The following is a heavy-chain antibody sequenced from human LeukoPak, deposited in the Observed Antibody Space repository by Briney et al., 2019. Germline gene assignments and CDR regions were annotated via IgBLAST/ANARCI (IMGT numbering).Heavy chain of an antibody. CDR3: ARGRLWEVLDAFDM. J-gene: IGHJ3*02. V-gene: IGHV1-46*03. CDR1: GYTFTGYY. CDR2: INPSGGST. D-gene: IGHD1-26*01. Sequence: ASVKVSCKASGYTFTGYYMHRVRQAPGQGLEWMGIINPSGGSTTYAQKFHGRVTMTRDTSTSTVYMELSNLGSEDTAVYYCARGRLWEVLDAFDMWGQGTMVTVSS.